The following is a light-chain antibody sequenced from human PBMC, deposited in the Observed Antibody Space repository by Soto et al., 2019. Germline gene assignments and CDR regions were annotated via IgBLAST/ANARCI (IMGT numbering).Light chain of an antibody. Sequence: EIVLTQSPGTVCLSPGERATLSCRARQSVSNYLAWYQQKPGQAPRLLIYGASSRATGIPDRFSGSGSGTDFTLTISRLEPEDFAVYYCQQYGGSPQTFGQGTKVDIK. CDR3: QQYGGSPQT. CDR1: QSVSNY. V-gene: IGKV3-20*01. J-gene: IGKJ1*01. CDR2: GAS.